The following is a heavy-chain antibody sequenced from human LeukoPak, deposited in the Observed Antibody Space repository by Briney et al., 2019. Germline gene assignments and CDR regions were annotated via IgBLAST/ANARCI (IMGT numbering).Heavy chain of an antibody. CDR1: GFTFSSYA. J-gene: IGHJ4*02. CDR3: AREFLVATFPTFDF. CDR2: ISYDGNNK. D-gene: IGHD5-12*01. V-gene: IGHV3-30*04. Sequence: PGGSLRLSCAASGFTFSSYAMHWVRQAPGKGLEWVAVISYDGNNKDYADSVRGRFTISRDNSKNTLYLQINSLRVEDTAVYYCAREFLVATFPTFDFWGQGTLVTVSS.